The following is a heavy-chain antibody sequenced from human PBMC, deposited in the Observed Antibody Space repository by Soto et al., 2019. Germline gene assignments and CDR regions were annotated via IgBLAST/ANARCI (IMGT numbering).Heavy chain of an antibody. Sequence: QVQLVQSGAEVKEPGASVKVSCKASGYTFTGYYVHWVRQAPGQGLEWMGWINTNSGGTNYAQKFQGWVTMTRDTSINTAYMEVSRLRPDDTAVYYCARWVGASNWIDPWGQGTLVTVSS. CDR1: GYTFTGYY. CDR2: INTNSGGT. J-gene: IGHJ5*02. V-gene: IGHV1-2*04. D-gene: IGHD1-26*01. CDR3: ARWVGASNWIDP.